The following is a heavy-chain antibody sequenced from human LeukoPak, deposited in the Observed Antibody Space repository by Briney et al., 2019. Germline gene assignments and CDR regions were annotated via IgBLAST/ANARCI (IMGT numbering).Heavy chain of an antibody. J-gene: IGHJ4*02. D-gene: IGHD2-15*01. CDR1: GYTFTGYY. CDR3: ARAYCSGGSCYDWEFDY. Sequence: ASVKVSCKASGYTFTGYYMHWVRQAPGQGLEWMGWINPNSGGTNYAQKFQGWVSMTRDTSISTAYMELSRLRSDDTAVYYCARAYCSGGSCYDWEFDYWGQGTLVTVSS. V-gene: IGHV1-2*04. CDR2: INPNSGGT.